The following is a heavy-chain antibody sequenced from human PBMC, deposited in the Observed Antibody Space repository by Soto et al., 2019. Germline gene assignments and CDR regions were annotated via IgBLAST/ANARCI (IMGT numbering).Heavy chain of an antibody. V-gene: IGHV1-8*01. CDR3: ARGRNGMDV. Sequence: QVQLGQSGAEVKKPGASVKVSCKASGDTFTNYDINWVRQATGQGLEWMGRMNPNSGNTGYAQKFQGRVTMTRNTSTTTAYMELSSLRSEDTAVYYYARGRNGMDVWGQGTTVTVSS. CDR1: GDTFTNYD. J-gene: IGHJ6*02. CDR2: MNPNSGNT.